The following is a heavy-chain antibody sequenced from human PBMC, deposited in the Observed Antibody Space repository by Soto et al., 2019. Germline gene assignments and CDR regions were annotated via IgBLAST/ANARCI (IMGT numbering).Heavy chain of an antibody. CDR1: GFTFSSYS. CDR2: ISSSSSTI. V-gene: IGHV3-48*01. D-gene: IGHD3-3*01. CDR3: AREGDYDFWSGYYIDYYYYYYMDV. Sequence: GGSLRLSCAASGFTFSSYSMNWVRQAPGKGLEWVSYISSSSSTIYYADSVKGRFTISRDNAKNSLYLQMNSLRAVDTAVYYCAREGDYDFWSGYYIDYYYYYYMDVWGKGTTVTVSS. J-gene: IGHJ6*03.